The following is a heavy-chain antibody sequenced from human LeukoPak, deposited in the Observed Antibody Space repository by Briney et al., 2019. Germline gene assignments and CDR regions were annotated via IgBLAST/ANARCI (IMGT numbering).Heavy chain of an antibody. CDR1: GGSISSSY. V-gene: IGHV4-59*01. CDR3: ARGGREGGLEISFFFDL. Sequence: NPSETLSLTCTVSGGSISSSYWSWIRLPPGKGLEWIGYIFYGSTTYNPSLKSRVTISVDTSKNQFSLKLISVTAADTAVYYCARGGREGGLEISFFFDLWGRGTLVTVSS. CDR2: IFYGST. D-gene: IGHD2/OR15-2a*01. J-gene: IGHJ2*01.